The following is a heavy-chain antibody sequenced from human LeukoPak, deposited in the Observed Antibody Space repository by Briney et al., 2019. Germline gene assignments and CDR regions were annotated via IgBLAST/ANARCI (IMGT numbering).Heavy chain of an antibody. D-gene: IGHD4-17*01. Sequence: SQTLSLTCTVSGGSISSGGYYWSWIRQHPGKGLEWIGYIYYSGSTYYSPSLKSRVTISVDTSKNQFSLKLSSVTAADTAVYYCARVLEIGDYVDYWGQGTLVTVSS. J-gene: IGHJ4*02. CDR3: ARVLEIGDYVDY. CDR2: IYYSGST. V-gene: IGHV4-31*03. CDR1: GGSISSGGYY.